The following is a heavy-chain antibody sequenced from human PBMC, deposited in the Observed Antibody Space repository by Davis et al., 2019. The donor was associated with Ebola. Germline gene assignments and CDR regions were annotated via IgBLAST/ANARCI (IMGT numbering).Heavy chain of an antibody. CDR2: IYPGDSDT. V-gene: IGHV5-51*01. CDR3: ARLKSYYYYYYGMDV. J-gene: IGHJ6*02. CDR1: GYSFTSYW. Sequence: PGGSLRLSCKGSGYSFTSYWIGWVRQMPGKGLEWMGIIYPGDSDTRYSPSFQGQVTISADKSISTAYLQWSSLKASDTAMYYCARLKSYYYYYYGMDVWGQGTTVTVSS.